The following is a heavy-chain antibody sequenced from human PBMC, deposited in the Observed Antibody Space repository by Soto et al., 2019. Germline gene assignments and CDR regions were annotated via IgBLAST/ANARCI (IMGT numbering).Heavy chain of an antibody. D-gene: IGHD3-10*01. CDR1: GFTFSDYW. V-gene: IGHV3-74*01. CDR3: ARSRGFGETWNWYFDL. J-gene: IGHJ2*01. Sequence: EVQLVESGGGSVQPGGSLRLSCAASGFTFSDYWIHWVRQAPGKGLLWVSRINSDGSSTTYADSVKGRFTISRDNAKNXLYLKMNSLRAEDTAVYYCARSRGFGETWNWYFDLWGRGTLVTVSS. CDR2: INSDGSST.